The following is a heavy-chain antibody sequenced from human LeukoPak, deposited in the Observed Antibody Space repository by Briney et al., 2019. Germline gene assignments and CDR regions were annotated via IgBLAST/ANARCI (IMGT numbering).Heavy chain of an antibody. Sequence: GGSLRLSCAASGFTFSSYGMHWVRQAPGKGLEWVSAISGSGGSTYYADSVKGRFTISRDNSKNTLYLQMNSLRAEDTAVYYCAKDCDIVATYFDYWGQGTLVTVSS. D-gene: IGHD5-12*01. CDR3: AKDCDIVATYFDY. CDR2: ISGSGGST. V-gene: IGHV3-23*01. CDR1: GFTFSSYG. J-gene: IGHJ4*02.